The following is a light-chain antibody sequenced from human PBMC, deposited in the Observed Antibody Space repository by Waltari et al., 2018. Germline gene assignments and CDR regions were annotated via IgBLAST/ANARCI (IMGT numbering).Light chain of an antibody. CDR3: HSRDSSGDVI. CDR2: GKN. V-gene: IGLV3-19*01. CDR1: SPRLFY. Sequence: SSELTQDPAVSVSLGQTVRITCQGDSPRLFYLSWFHQKPGQAPALVIYGKNNRPSGIPDRFSASTSGSTASLTITGAQAEDEADYYCHSRDSSGDVIIGGGTKLTVV. J-gene: IGLJ2*01.